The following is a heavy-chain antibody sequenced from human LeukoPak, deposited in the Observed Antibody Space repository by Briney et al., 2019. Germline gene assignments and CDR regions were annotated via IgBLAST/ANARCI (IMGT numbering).Heavy chain of an antibody. CDR1: GGSISRGGYS. V-gene: IGHV4-30-2*01. D-gene: IGHD2-21*02. CDR2: IYHSGST. Sequence: SETLSLTCAVSGGSISRGGYSWSWIRQPPGKGLEWIGYIYHSGSTYYNPSLKSRVTISVDRSKNQFSLKLSSVTAADTAVYYCARVQHIVVVTASHAFDIWGQGTMVTVSS. CDR3: ARVQHIVVVTASHAFDI. J-gene: IGHJ3*02.